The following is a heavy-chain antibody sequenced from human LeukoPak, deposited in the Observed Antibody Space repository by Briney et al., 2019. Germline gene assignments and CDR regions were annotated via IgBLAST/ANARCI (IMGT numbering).Heavy chain of an antibody. V-gene: IGHV3-7*04. Sequence: GGSLRLSCAASGFTFSSYWMDWVRQARGKGLEWVANIKQDGSEKYYVDSVKGRFTISRDNAKNSLYLQMNSLRVEDTAVYYCARDKYGAYFDSWGQGTLVTVSS. CDR1: GFTFSSYW. D-gene: IGHD4-17*01. CDR3: ARDKYGAYFDS. CDR2: IKQDGSEK. J-gene: IGHJ4*02.